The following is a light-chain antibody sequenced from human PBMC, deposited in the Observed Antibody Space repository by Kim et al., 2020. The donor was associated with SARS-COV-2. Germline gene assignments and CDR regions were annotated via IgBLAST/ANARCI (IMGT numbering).Light chain of an antibody. J-gene: IGKJ2*01. CDR1: ESIGTW. Sequence: SASVGDRVTITCRASESIGTWVAWYQQKPGRAPRLLIYLASTLENGVPSRFSGTGSGTEFSLSITSLQPDDFATYYCQHYSRFPYTFGQGTKLEI. CDR2: LAS. V-gene: IGKV1-5*03. CDR3: QHYSRFPYT.